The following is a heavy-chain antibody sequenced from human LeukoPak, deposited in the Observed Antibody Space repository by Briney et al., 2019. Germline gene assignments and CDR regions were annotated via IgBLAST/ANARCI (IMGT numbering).Heavy chain of an antibody. Sequence: FETLSLTCAVYGGSFSGYYWSWIRQPPGKGLEWIGEINHSGSTNYNPSLKSRVTISVDTSKNQFSLKLSSVTAADTAVYYCAGGKDDILTGYRTTTPARIYYYYYGMDVWGQGTTVPVSS. CDR3: AGGKDDILTGYRTTTPARIYYYYYGMDV. V-gene: IGHV4-34*01. CDR1: GGSFSGYY. CDR2: INHSGST. D-gene: IGHD3-9*01. J-gene: IGHJ6*02.